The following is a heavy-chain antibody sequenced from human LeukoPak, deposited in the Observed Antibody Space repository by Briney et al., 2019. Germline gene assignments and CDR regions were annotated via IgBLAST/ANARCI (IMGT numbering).Heavy chain of an antibody. V-gene: IGHV3-23*01. CDR3: ATYRQVLLPFES. D-gene: IGHD2-8*02. Sequence: GGSLRLSCIASGFTFGDYAMTWVRQAPGKGLEWVSSIFPSGGEIHYADSVRGRFTISRDNSKSTLSLQMNSLRAEDTAIYYCATYRQVLLPFESWGQGTLVTVSS. CDR2: IFPSGGEI. J-gene: IGHJ4*02. CDR1: GFTFGDYA.